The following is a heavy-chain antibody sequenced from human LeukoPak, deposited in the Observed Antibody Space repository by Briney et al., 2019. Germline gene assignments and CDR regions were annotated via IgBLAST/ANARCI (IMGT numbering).Heavy chain of an antibody. CDR2: ISSSSSTI. CDR3: ARDLPLYGSGPYAFDI. V-gene: IGHV3-48*04. CDR1: GFTFSSYS. D-gene: IGHD3-10*01. Sequence: GGSLRLSCAASGFTFSSYSMNWVRQAPGKGLEWVSYISSSSSTIYYADSVKGRFTISRDNAKNSLYLQMNSLRAEDTAVYYCARDLPLYGSGPYAFDIWGQGTMVTVSS. J-gene: IGHJ3*02.